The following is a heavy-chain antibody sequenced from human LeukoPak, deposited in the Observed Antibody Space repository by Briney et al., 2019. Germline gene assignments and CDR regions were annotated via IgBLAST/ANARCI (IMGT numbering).Heavy chain of an antibody. D-gene: IGHD2-15*01. CDR2: IYHSGST. CDR3: ARDPNCSGGSCYPFDY. CDR1: GYSISSGFL. V-gene: IGHV4-38-2*02. Sequence: SETLSLTCAVSGYSISSGFLWGWIRQPPGKGLEWIASIYHSGSTFYNPSLKSRVTISVDTSKNQFSLSLSSVTAADTALYYCARDPNCSGGSCYPFDYWGLGTVVTVSS. J-gene: IGHJ4*02.